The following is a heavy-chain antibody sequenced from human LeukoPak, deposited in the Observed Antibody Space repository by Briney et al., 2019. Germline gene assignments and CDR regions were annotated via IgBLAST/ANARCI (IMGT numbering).Heavy chain of an antibody. D-gene: IGHD5-18*01. CDR3: ASSFFNGYSYGFDY. CDR2: ISGSGGNT. J-gene: IGHJ4*02. Sequence: GGSLRLSCAASGFTFSTYGMSWVRQAPGKGLVWVSAISGSGGNTYYADSVKGRFTISRDNSKSTLYLQMNSLRAEDTAVYYCASSFFNGYSYGFDYWGQGALVTVSS. CDR1: GFTFSTYG. V-gene: IGHV3-23*01.